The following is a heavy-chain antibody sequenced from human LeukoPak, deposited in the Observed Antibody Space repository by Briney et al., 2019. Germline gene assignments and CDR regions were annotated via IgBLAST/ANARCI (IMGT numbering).Heavy chain of an antibody. Sequence: PSETLSLTCAVSGASFNDYYWTWIRQPPGKGPEWIGEISHSGSTNYNPSLKSRVTISVDTSKNQFSLKLSSVTAADTSVYYWAAYDFWSGYGSWGQGTLVTVSS. CDR3: AAYDFWSGYGS. J-gene: IGHJ5*02. CDR1: GASFNDYY. D-gene: IGHD3-3*01. CDR2: ISHSGST. V-gene: IGHV4-34*01.